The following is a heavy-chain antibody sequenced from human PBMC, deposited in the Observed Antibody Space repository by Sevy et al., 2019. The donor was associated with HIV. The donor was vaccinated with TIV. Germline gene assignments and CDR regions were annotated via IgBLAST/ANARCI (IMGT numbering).Heavy chain of an antibody. Sequence: SETLSLTCTVSGASISSGTYYWTWIRQPAGKGLEWIGRIYTSGSTNYNPSLKRRVTMSVDTSKNQFSLKLNSVTAAEPAVYYCARAREHGVRGASPRYYFYYYGLDVWGQGTTVTVSS. CDR3: ARAREHGVRGASPRYYFYYYGLDV. V-gene: IGHV4-61*02. D-gene: IGHD3-10*01. J-gene: IGHJ6*02. CDR1: GASISSGTYY. CDR2: IYTSGST.